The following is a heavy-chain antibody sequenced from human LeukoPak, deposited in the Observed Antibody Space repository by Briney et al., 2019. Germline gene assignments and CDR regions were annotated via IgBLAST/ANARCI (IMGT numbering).Heavy chain of an antibody. V-gene: IGHV4-61*01. J-gene: IGHJ5*02. CDR2: IYYSGST. Sequence: SETLSLTCTVSGGSVSSGSDSWSWIRQPPGKGLEWVGYIYYSGSTNYNPSLRSRVTISLDTSKNQFSLRLRSVTAADTAAYYCASSHQYSGYWFDPWGQGTLVTVSS. CDR3: ASSHQYSGYWFDP. D-gene: IGHD1-26*01. CDR1: GGSVSSGSDS.